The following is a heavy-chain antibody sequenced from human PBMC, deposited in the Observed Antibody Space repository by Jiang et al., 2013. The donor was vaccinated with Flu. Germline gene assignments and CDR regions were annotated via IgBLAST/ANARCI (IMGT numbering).Heavy chain of an antibody. V-gene: IGHV1-69*04. D-gene: IGHD3-22*01. CDR3: ARIDYYGSTNNPGGLDY. Sequence: GAEVKKPGSSVKVSCKASGGTFSSYAISWVRQAPGQGLEWMGRIIPIIGKPNYAQKFQGRVTITADKSTSTTYMELSSLRSEDTAVYYCARIDYYGSTNNPGGLDYWGQGTLVTVSS. J-gene: IGHJ4*02. CDR1: GGTFSSYA. CDR2: IIPIIGKP.